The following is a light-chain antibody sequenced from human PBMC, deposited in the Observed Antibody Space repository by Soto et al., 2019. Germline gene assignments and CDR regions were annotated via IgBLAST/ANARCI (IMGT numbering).Light chain of an antibody. V-gene: IGLV2-14*01. CDR1: TSDVGNYNY. CDR2: EVS. J-gene: IGLJ2*01. Sequence: QSALTQPASVSGSLGQSITVSCTGATSDVGNYNYVSWYQQHPDKAPKLIIYEVSNRPSGVSDRFSGSKSGNTASLTISGLQPEDEADYYCTSYTSSSTLVFGGGTKVTVL. CDR3: TSYTSSSTLV.